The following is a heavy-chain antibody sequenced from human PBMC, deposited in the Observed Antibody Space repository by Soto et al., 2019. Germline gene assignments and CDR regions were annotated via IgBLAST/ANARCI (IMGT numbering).Heavy chain of an antibody. CDR3: ARYGEVTPRRYGMDV. CDR1: GGSFSGYQ. V-gene: IGHV4-34*01. Sequence: SETLSLTCAVYGGSFSGYQWSWIRQAPGKGLEWIGEINHSGSTNYSPSLKSRVTISIDTSKNQFSLMLSSVTAADTAMYYRARYGEVTPRRYGMDVWGQGATVTVS. D-gene: IGHD3-16*01. CDR2: INHSGST. J-gene: IGHJ6*02.